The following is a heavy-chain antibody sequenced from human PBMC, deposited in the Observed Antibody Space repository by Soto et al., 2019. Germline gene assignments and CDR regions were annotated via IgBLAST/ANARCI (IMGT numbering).Heavy chain of an antibody. J-gene: IGHJ6*03. CDR1: EFTFSGRS. CDR3: ARGWFGPDV. Sequence: EVQLVESGGGLVQPGGSLRLSCAASEFTFSGRSVHWVRQAPGKGLAWVSGIDKVGTDSTYADSVKGRFTSSRDNAKNTVHLHMNALRVEGTAVYYCARGWFGPDVWGKGTTVTVSS. V-gene: IGHV3-74*01. D-gene: IGHD3-10*01. CDR2: IDKVGTDS.